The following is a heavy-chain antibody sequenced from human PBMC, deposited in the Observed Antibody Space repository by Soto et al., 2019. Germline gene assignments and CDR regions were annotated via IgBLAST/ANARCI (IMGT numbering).Heavy chain of an antibody. CDR2: MSYSGST. CDR1: GVSISTSSYY. CDR3: ARVWGGAFDI. V-gene: IGHV4-31*03. Sequence: PSETLSLTCTVSGVSISTSSYYWSWIRQPPGKGLEWIGFMSYSGSTYYNPSLKSRVTISVDTSKNQFSLKLSSVTAADTAVYYCARVWGGAFDIWGQGTMVTVSS. J-gene: IGHJ3*02. D-gene: IGHD3-10*01.